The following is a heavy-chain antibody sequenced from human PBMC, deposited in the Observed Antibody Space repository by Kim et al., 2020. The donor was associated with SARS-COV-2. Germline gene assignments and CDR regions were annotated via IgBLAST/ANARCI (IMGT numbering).Heavy chain of an antibody. J-gene: IGHJ4*02. Sequence: STIYYGDAVTGRFTISRDNAKNSLYLQMNSLGDEDMAVYYCARVRGGANDYWGQGTLVTVSS. CDR2: STI. V-gene: IGHV3-48*02. D-gene: IGHD3-16*01. CDR3: ARVRGGANDY.